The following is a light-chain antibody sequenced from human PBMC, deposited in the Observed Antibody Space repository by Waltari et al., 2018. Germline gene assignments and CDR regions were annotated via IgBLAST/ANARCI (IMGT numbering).Light chain of an antibody. Sequence: QSVLTQPPSVSGAPGQRLTISCTGSSSNIGAGYDVNWYQQLPGKAPKLLIHGNSNRPSGVPDRISGSKSGTSASLAITGLQAEDEADYYCQSYDSSLGGSVFGGGTKLTVL. CDR3: QSYDSSLGGSV. CDR2: GNS. J-gene: IGLJ2*01. V-gene: IGLV1-40*01. CDR1: SSNIGAGYD.